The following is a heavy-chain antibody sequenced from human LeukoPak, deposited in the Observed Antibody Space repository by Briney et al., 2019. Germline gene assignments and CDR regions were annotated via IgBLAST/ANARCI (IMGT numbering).Heavy chain of an antibody. CDR1: GFTFSSYW. Sequence: PGGSLRLSCAASGFTFSSYWMSWVRQAPGKGLEWVANIKQDGSEKYYVDSVKGRFTISRDNAKNSLYPQMNSLRAEDTAVYYCAREPHYYDSSGTDYWGQGTLVTVSS. CDR2: IKQDGSEK. D-gene: IGHD3-22*01. CDR3: AREPHYYDSSGTDY. V-gene: IGHV3-7*03. J-gene: IGHJ4*02.